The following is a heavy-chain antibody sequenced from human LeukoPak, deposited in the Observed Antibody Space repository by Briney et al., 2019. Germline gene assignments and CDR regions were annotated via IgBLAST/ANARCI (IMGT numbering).Heavy chain of an antibody. CDR1: GGSISSYY. Sequence: PSETLSLTCTVSGGSISSYYWSWIRQPPGKGLEWIGYIYYSGSTNYNPSLKSRVTISVDTSKNQFSLKLSSVTAADTAVYYCARHPSGSPPYYFDYWGQGTLVTVSS. CDR2: IYYSGST. CDR3: ARHPSGSPPYYFDY. D-gene: IGHD1-26*01. J-gene: IGHJ4*02. V-gene: IGHV4-59*08.